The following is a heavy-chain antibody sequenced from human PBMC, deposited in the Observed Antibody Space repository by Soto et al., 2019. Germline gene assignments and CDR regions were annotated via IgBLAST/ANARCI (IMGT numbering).Heavy chain of an antibody. CDR1: GGSISSGGYY. CDR2: IYYSGST. V-gene: IGHV4-31*03. J-gene: IGHJ6*02. CDR3: ARAGDSDGMDG. D-gene: IGHD1-1*01. Sequence: QVQLQESGPGLVKPSQTLSLTCTVSGGSISSGGYYWSWIRQHPGKGLEWIGYIYYSGSTYYNPSLKSRVTIPVGTPKHEFSLKVSSVTAADTAVYYCARAGDSDGMDGWGQGTTGTVSS.